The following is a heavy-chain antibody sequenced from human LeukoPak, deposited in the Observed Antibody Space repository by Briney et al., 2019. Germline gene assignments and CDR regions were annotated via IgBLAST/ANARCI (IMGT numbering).Heavy chain of an antibody. J-gene: IGHJ4*02. CDR2: IYTSGST. Sequence: SQTLSLTCTVSGGSISSGSYYWSWIRQPAGKGLEWIGRIYTSGSTNYNPSLKSRVTISVDTSKNQFSLRLSSVTAADTAVYYCARVNYDFWSGYYRTYYLDYWGQGTLVTVSS. CDR3: ARVNYDFWSGYYRTYYLDY. V-gene: IGHV4-61*02. CDR1: GGSISSGSYY. D-gene: IGHD3-3*01.